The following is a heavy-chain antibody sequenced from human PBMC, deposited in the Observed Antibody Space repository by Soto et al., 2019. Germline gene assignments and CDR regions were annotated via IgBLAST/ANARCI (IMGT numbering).Heavy chain of an antibody. Sequence: HVQLVQSGAEEKKPGASVKVSCTASGYTFSSYAIHWVRQAPGQGLEWMGWINPGNANTKNSQKFQGRVTITSDTSASTAYMELSSLTSEDTAVYYCARVDGAYWGQGTLVTVSS. V-gene: IGHV1-3*05. CDR1: GYTFSSYA. CDR2: INPGNANT. D-gene: IGHD2-2*03. CDR3: ARVDGAY. J-gene: IGHJ4*02.